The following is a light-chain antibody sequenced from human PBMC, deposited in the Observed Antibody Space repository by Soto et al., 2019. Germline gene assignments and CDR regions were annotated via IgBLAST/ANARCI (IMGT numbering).Light chain of an antibody. CDR2: AAS. CDR1: QSISSY. CDR3: QQSYSTPRT. Sequence: DIQMTQSPSSLSASVGDRVTITCRASQSISSYLNWYQQKPGKAPKLLIYAASSLQSGVPSRFSGSGSGTDFTLTISSLQPEDFAPYYCQQSYSTPRTFGHGTKVEIK. J-gene: IGKJ1*01. V-gene: IGKV1-39*01.